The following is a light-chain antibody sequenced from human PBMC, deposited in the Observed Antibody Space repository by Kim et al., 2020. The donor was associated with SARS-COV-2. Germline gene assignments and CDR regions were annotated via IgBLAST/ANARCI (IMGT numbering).Light chain of an antibody. Sequence: RVTLSCSGSSPNVGRHFVNLFQQPPGTAPKVFIYNGNPRPSGGPDRFSGSRSGTSASLAISGLQYEDGADYYCSTWDVTLNGWVFGGGTQLTVL. CDR2: NGN. V-gene: IGLV1-44*01. CDR1: SPNVGRHF. J-gene: IGLJ3*02. CDR3: STWDVTLNGWV.